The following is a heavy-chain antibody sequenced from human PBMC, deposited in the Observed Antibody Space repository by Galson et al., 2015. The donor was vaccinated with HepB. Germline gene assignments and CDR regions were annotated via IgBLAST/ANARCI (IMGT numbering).Heavy chain of an antibody. V-gene: IGHV3-64D*06. CDR3: VKGGEHTYGSHFDY. CDR2: ISSNGGNT. J-gene: IGHJ4*02. Sequence: SLRLSCAASGFTVSSNYMTWVRQAPGKGLEYVSAISSNGGNTYYADSVKGRFTISRDNSKNTLYLEVSSLKPEDTAVYYCVKGGEHTYGSHFDYWGQGTLVTVSS. D-gene: IGHD3-10*01. CDR1: GFTVSSNY.